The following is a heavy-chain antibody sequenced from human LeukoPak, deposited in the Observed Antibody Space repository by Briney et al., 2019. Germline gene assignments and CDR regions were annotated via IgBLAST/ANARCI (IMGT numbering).Heavy chain of an antibody. J-gene: IGHJ4*02. CDR3: ARDCPYDSSGCKGGY. CDR1: GAPIRSGDYY. D-gene: IGHD3-22*01. Sequence: SQTLSLTCTVSGAPIRSGDYYWSWIRQPPGKGLEWIGYIYYSGSTYCNPSLKSRVTISVDTSKNQFSLKLSSVTAADTAVYYCARDCPYDSSGCKGGYWGQGTLVTVSS. CDR2: IYYSGST. V-gene: IGHV4-30-4*01.